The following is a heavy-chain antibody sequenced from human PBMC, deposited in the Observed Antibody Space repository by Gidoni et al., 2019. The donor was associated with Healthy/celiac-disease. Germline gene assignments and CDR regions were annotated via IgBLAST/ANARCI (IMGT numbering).Heavy chain of an antibody. CDR3: ALGGELKPLDY. D-gene: IGHD3-16*01. J-gene: IGHJ4*02. V-gene: IGHV3-21*01. CDR1: GFTFSSYS. CDR2: ISSSSSYI. Sequence: EVQLVESGGGLVKPGGSLSLSCAPSGFTFSSYSMNWVRQAPGKGLEWVSSISSSSSYIYYADSVKGRFTISRDNAKNSLYLQMNSLRAEDTAVYYCALGGELKPLDYWGQGTLVTVSS.